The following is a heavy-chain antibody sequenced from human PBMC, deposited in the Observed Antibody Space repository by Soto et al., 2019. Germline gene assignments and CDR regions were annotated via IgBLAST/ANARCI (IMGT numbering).Heavy chain of an antibody. Sequence: QVQLVQSGAEVKKPGASVKVSCKASGYTFTIYGISWVRQAPGQGLEWMGWISAYNGNTNYAQNLQGRVTMTTDTSTSTAYMELRSLRSDDTAVYYCARDLARFIAAAGPQGDYWGQGTLVTVSS. CDR2: ISAYNGNT. CDR1: GYTFTIYG. V-gene: IGHV1-18*01. CDR3: ARDLARFIAAAGPQGDY. J-gene: IGHJ4*02. D-gene: IGHD6-13*01.